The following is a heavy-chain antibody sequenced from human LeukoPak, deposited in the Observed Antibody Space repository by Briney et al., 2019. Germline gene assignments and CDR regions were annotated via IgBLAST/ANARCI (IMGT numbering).Heavy chain of an antibody. D-gene: IGHD6-13*01. CDR2: ISGSGGST. V-gene: IGHV3-23*01. CDR3: AKDHLAPRLEAATPPWFDP. Sequence: AGGSLRLSCAASGFTFSSNAMSWVRQAPGKGLEWVSAISGSGGSTYYADSVKGRFTISRDNSKNTLYLQMKSLRVEDTAVYYCAKDHLAPRLEAATPPWFDPWGQGTLVTVSS. CDR1: GFTFSSNA. J-gene: IGHJ5*02.